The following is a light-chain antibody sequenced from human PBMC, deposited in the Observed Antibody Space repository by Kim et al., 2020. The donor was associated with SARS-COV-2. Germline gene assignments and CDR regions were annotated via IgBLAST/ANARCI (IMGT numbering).Light chain of an antibody. CDR1: SGSIDDNY. CDR3: QSYNRDNVL. J-gene: IGLJ2*01. V-gene: IGLV6-57*04. CDR2: EDD. Sequence: NFMLTQPHSVSESPGKTVTISCTRSSGSIDDNYVPWYQQRPGGVPTAVIYEDDQRPSGVSDRFSGSIDNSSNSASLTISGLRTEDEADYYCQSYNRDNVLFGGGTQLTVL.